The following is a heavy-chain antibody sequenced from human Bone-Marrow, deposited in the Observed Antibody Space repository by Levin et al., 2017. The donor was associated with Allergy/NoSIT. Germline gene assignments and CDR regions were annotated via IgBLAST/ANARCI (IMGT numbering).Heavy chain of an antibody. D-gene: IGHD4-17*01. CDR1: GFIFDDYA. J-gene: IGHJ3*02. Sequence: LSLTCAASGFIFDDYAMHWVRQAPGKGLEWVSGITWNGGRTGYAESVKGRFTISRDNAKNSLHLQMNSLRREDTAFYYCTKGRSTTVTAHAFDIWGQGTMVTVSS. CDR3: TKGRSTTVTAHAFDI. V-gene: IGHV3-9*01. CDR2: ITWNGGRT.